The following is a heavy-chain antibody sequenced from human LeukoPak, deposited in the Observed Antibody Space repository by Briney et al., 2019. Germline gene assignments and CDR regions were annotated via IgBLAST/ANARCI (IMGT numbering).Heavy chain of an antibody. J-gene: IGHJ6*02. CDR1: GYTLTELS. Sequence: ASVKVSCKVSGYTLTELSMHWVRQAPGKGLEWMGGFDPEDSETIYAQKFQGRVTMTEDTSTDTAYMELSSLRSEDTAVYYCATGAITPSRRYYYYYYGMDVWGQGTTVTVSS. CDR2: FDPEDSET. D-gene: IGHD3-16*01. V-gene: IGHV1-24*01. CDR3: ATGAITPSRRYYYYYYGMDV.